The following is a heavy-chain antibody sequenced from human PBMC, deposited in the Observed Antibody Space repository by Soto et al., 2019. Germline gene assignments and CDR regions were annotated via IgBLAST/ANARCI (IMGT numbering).Heavy chain of an antibody. Sequence: PSETLSLTCAVYGGSFSGYYWSWIRQPPGKGLEWIGEINHSGSTNYNPSLKSRVTISVDTSKNQFSLKLSSVTAADTAVYYCARQAPLSTFYGMDVWGQGTTVTVSS. J-gene: IGHJ6*02. CDR3: ARQAPLSTFYGMDV. D-gene: IGHD3-16*02. V-gene: IGHV4-34*01. CDR1: GGSFSGYY. CDR2: INHSGST.